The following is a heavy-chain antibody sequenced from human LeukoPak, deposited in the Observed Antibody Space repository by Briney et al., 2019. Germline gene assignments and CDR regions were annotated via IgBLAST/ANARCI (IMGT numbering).Heavy chain of an antibody. J-gene: IGHJ4*02. V-gene: IGHV3-11*05. CDR2: ISSSSSYT. Sequence: PGGSLRLSCTASGFTFRIYAMSWIRQAPGKGLEWVSYISSSSSYTNYADSVKGRFTISRDNAKNSLYLQMNSLRAEDTAVYYCARGQNTGYSSSWSTIDYWGQGTLVTVSS. CDR3: ARGQNTGYSSSWSTIDY. CDR1: GFTFRIYA. D-gene: IGHD6-13*01.